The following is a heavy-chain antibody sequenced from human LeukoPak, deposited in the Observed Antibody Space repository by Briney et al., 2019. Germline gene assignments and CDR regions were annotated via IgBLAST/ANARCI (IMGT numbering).Heavy chain of an antibody. CDR3: ARAPYPYGSGSHHYFDY. CDR2: ISSSSSYI. CDR1: GFTFSSYS. Sequence: GGSLRLSCAASGFTFSSYSMNWVRQAPGKGLEWVSSISSSSSYIYYADSMKGRFTISRDNAKNSLYLQMNSLRAEDTAVYYCARAPYPYGSGSHHYFDYWGQGTLVTVS. V-gene: IGHV3-21*01. J-gene: IGHJ4*02. D-gene: IGHD3-10*01.